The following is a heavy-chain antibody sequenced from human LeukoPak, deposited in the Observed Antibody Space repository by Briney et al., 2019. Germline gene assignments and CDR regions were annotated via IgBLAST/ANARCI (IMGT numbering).Heavy chain of an antibody. J-gene: IGHJ3*02. D-gene: IGHD3-10*01. CDR2: ISGSGGST. CDR1: GFTFSSYA. Sequence: GGSLRLSCAASGFTFSSYAMSWVRQAPGKGLEWVSAISGSGGSTYYPDSVKGRFTISRDNSKNTLYLQMNSLRAEDTAVYYCAKSLYGHDAFDIWGQGTMVTVSS. V-gene: IGHV3-23*01. CDR3: AKSLYGHDAFDI.